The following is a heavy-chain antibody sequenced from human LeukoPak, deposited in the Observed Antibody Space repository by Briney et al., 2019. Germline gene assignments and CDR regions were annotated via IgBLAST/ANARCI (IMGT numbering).Heavy chain of an antibody. CDR2: INSDGSST. Sequence: GGSLRLSCAASRFTFSTYWMHWVRQAPGKGLVWVSRINSDGSSTGYADSVKGRFTISRDNAKNSLYLQMNSLRAEDTAVYYCARDFLHLGGWGQGTMVTVSS. CDR3: ARDFLHLGG. J-gene: IGHJ3*01. CDR1: RFTFSTYW. V-gene: IGHV3-74*01. D-gene: IGHD3-16*01.